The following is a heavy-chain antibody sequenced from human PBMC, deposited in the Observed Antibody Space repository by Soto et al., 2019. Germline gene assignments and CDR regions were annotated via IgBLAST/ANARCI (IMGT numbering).Heavy chain of an antibody. CDR1: GFTFSSYS. J-gene: IGHJ3*02. V-gene: IGHV3-21*01. CDR3: ASYDFWGVSNPSGTNAFDI. D-gene: IGHD3-3*01. Sequence: EVQLVESGGGLVKPGGSLRLSCAASGFTFSSYSMNWVRQAPGKGLEWVSSISSSSSYIYYADSVKGRFTISRDNAKNSLYLQMNSLTAEDTAVYYCASYDFWGVSNPSGTNAFDIWGQGTMVTVSS. CDR2: ISSSSSYI.